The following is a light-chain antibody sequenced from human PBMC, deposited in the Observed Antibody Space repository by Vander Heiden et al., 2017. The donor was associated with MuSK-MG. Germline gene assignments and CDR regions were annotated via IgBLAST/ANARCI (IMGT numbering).Light chain of an antibody. J-gene: IGLJ2*01. CDR3: LSADTGGTSAV. Sequence: SHELPQPPPLSVSPGQTATITCSGNALSKQFASWYHQKPGQAPVLVMFKDIERPSGIPERFSGSDSGTTVTLTISGVQAEDEGDYFCLSADTGGTSAVFGGGTTLTVL. V-gene: IGLV3-25*03. CDR2: KDI. CDR1: ALSKQF.